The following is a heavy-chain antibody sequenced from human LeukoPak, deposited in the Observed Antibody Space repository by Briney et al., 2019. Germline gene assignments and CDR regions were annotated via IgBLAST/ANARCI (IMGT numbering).Heavy chain of an antibody. V-gene: IGHV4-38-2*02. CDR2: IFYSGST. Sequence: SETLSLTCTVSGYSINSGYYWGWIRPPPGKGLEWIGNIFYSGSTYYNPSLKSRVTISVDTSKNQFSLKLNSVTAADTAVYYCARDQGFSHWFDPWGQGTLVTVSS. CDR1: GYSINSGYY. CDR3: ARDQGFSHWFDP. J-gene: IGHJ5*02.